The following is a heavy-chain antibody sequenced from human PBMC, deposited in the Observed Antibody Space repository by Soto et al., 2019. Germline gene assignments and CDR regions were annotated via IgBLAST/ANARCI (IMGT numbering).Heavy chain of an antibody. V-gene: IGHV4-34*01. D-gene: IGHD3-10*01. CDR3: ARGHGSGSYDDYYYYGMDV. Sequence: SETLSLTCAVYGGSFSGYYWSWIRQPPGKGLEWIGEINHSGSTNYNPSLKSRVTISVDTSKNQFSLKLTSVTAADTAVCYCARGHGSGSYDDYYYYGMDVWGQGTKVTVSS. J-gene: IGHJ6*02. CDR1: GGSFSGYY. CDR2: INHSGST.